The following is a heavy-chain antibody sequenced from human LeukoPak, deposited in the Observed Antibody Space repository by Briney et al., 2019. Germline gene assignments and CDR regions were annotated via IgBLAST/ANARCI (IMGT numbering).Heavy chain of an antibody. Sequence: PGGSLRLSCAASGFTFSSYGMHWVRQAPGKGLEWVAVISYDGSNKYYADSVKGRFTISRDNSKNMMSLQMNTLRVEDTAVYYCGKGYDSTGYYPDYWGQGTLVTVSA. D-gene: IGHD3-22*01. J-gene: IGHJ4*02. CDR2: ISYDGSNK. CDR3: GKGYDSTGYYPDY. V-gene: IGHV3-30*18. CDR1: GFTFSSYG.